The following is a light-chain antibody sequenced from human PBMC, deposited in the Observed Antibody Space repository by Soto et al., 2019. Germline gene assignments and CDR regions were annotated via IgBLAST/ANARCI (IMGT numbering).Light chain of an antibody. CDR1: QSIVTW. CDR3: QQFNSSPYT. J-gene: IGKJ2*01. V-gene: IGKV1-5*03. CDR2: EAS. Sequence: DIQMTQSPSSLSASVGDRVTITCRASQSIVTWLAWYQQKPGKAPKLLIYEASSLESGVPSRFSGTGSGTEVTLTISSLQPDDAAAYYCQQFNSSPYTFGQGTKVEI.